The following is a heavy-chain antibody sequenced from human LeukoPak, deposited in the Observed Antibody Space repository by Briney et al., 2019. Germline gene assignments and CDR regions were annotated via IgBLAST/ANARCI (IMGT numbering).Heavy chain of an antibody. CDR1: GYTFTSYG. D-gene: IGHD3-10*01. CDR3: ATSGQLDY. CDR2: VSPYNRDT. Sequence: ASVKVSCKASGYTFTSYGITWVRRAPGQGLEWMGWVSPYNRDTNYAQKVQGRVTMTTDTSTSTAYMELRSLTSDDTAVYYCATSGQLDYWGQGTLVTVSS. J-gene: IGHJ4*02. V-gene: IGHV1-18*01.